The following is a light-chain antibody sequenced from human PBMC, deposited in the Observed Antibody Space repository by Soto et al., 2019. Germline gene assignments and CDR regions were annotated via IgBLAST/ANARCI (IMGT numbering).Light chain of an antibody. V-gene: IGLV2-14*01. CDR1: SSDIGYYTY. Sequence: QSALTQPASVSGSPGQSITISCTGTSSDIGYYTYVSWYQQHAGKVPKLMIFDVSNRPSGVSNRFSGSKSGNTASLTISGRQAEDEADYYCSAYTSSSTQVFGTGTKVTVL. J-gene: IGLJ1*01. CDR2: DVS. CDR3: SAYTSSSTQV.